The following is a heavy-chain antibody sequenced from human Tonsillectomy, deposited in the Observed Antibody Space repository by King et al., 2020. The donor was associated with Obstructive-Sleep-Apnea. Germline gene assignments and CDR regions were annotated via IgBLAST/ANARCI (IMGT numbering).Heavy chain of an antibody. D-gene: IGHD6-13*01. CDR1: GFTFINYG. V-gene: IGHV3-30*03. J-gene: IGHJ5*02. CDR3: GGYNWFDP. Sequence: QLVQSGGGVVQPGRSLRLSCAASGFTFINYGMHWVRQAPGEGLEWGAIISYDGSDKYYADSLKGRFTISRDNSKSTLYLQMNSLRPEDTAVYYCGGYNWFDPWGQGTLVTVSS. CDR2: ISYDGSDK.